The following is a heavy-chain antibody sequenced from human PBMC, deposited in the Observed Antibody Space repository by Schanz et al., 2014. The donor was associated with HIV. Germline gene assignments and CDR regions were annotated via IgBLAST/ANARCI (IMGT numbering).Heavy chain of an antibody. D-gene: IGHD6-13*01. CDR1: GGTFINYA. V-gene: IGHV1-69*01. CDR3: ARDSPVAAGTLDY. CDR2: IIPLFGTS. J-gene: IGHJ4*02. Sequence: QVQLVQSGAEVKKPGSSVKVFCRASGGTFINYAFSWVRQAPGQGLEWMGGIIPLFGTSNYAQKFQGRATITADESTSTAYMELSSPRSEDTAVYYCARDSPVAAGTLDYWGQGTLVTVSS.